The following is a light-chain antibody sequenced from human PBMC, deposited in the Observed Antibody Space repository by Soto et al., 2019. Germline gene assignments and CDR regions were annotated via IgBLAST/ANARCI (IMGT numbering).Light chain of an antibody. CDR3: QSYDSSKFGV. J-gene: IGLJ7*01. V-gene: IGLV6-57*03. CDR1: SGSIASNY. Sequence: NFMLTQPHSVSESPGKTVTISCTRSSGSIASNYVQWYQQRPGSAPTIVIYEDNHRPSGVPDRFSGSIDTSSNSASLTISGLKTEDEADYYCQSYDSSKFGVFGGGTQLTVL. CDR2: EDN.